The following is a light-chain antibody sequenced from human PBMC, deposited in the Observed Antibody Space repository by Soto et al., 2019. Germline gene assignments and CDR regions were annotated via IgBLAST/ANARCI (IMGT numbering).Light chain of an antibody. CDR2: EVN. Sequence: QSVLTQPASVSGSPGQSITISCTGTSSDIGSYDLVSWYQQHPGNAPRLIIHEVNKRPSGVSNRFSGSKSGNTASLTVSGLQAEDGAEYYCCSYATTTLFGGGTKLTVL. J-gene: IGLJ2*01. CDR1: SSDIGSYDL. V-gene: IGLV2-23*02. CDR3: CSYATTTL.